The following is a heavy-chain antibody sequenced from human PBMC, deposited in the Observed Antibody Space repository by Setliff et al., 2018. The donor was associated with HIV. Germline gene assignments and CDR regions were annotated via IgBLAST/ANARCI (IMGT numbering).Heavy chain of an antibody. CDR3: ARELTGTAAA. CDR1: GYTFTGYY. CDR2: INPNSGGT. J-gene: IGHJ5*02. D-gene: IGHD6-13*01. V-gene: IGHV1-2*06. Sequence: ASVKVSCKASGYTFTGYYMHWVRQAPGQGLEWMGRINPNSGGTKYAQKFQGRVTMTRDTSTSTVYMELRSLRSEDTAVYYCARELTGTAAAWGQGTLVTVSS.